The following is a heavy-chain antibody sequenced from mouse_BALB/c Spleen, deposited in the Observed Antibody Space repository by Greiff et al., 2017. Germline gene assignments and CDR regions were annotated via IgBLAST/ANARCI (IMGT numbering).Heavy chain of an antibody. CDR3: ARDITTVVAPHRYFDV. CDR2: IWAGGST. D-gene: IGHD1-1*01. V-gene: IGHV2-9*02. Sequence: VKLQESGPGLVAPSQSLSITCTVSGFSLTSYGVHWVRQPPGKGLEWLGVIWAGGSTNYNSALMSRLSISKDNSKSQVFLKMNSLQTDDTAMYYCARDITTVVAPHRYFDVWGAETTVTVSS. J-gene: IGHJ1*01. CDR1: GFSLTSYG.